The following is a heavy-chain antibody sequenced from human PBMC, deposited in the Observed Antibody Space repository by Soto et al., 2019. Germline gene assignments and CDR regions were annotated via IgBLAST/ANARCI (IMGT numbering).Heavy chain of an antibody. CDR2: IKYDGSEK. CDR1: GFTFDGYW. Sequence: EVQLVESGGGLVQPGGSLRLSCADSGFTFDGYWMNWVRQAPGKGLEWVANIKYDGSEKNYVDSVKGRFTISRDNAKRSLYLQMDSLRAEDTAVYYCARRNNFDYWGQGTLVTVSS. CDR3: ARRNNFDY. J-gene: IGHJ4*02. V-gene: IGHV3-7*05.